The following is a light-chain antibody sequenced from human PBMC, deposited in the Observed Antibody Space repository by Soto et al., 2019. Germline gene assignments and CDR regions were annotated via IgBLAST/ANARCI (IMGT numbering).Light chain of an antibody. CDR1: QSVRSA. CDR2: GAS. CDR3: QQRSDWPIT. J-gene: IGKJ5*01. V-gene: IGKV3-11*01. Sequence: EIVLTQSPATLSLSPGERATLSCRASQSVRSALAWYQQKPGQAPRLLLFGASNRATGVPARFSGGGSGTDFTLSISSLEPEDFAVYYCQQRSDWPITFGQGTRLEIK.